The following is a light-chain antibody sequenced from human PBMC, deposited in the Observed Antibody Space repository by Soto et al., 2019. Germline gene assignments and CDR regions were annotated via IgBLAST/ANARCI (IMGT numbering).Light chain of an antibody. CDR1: SSDVGGYKY. V-gene: IGLV2-14*01. CDR3: SSYTSYTSYV. Sequence: QSALTQPASVSGSPGQSIAISYTGTSSDVGGYKYVSWYQQYPGKAPKLMIYDVSNRPSGVPDRFSGSKSGNTVSLTISGLQSEDEADYYCSSYTSYTSYVFGTGTKLTVL. CDR2: DVS. J-gene: IGLJ1*01.